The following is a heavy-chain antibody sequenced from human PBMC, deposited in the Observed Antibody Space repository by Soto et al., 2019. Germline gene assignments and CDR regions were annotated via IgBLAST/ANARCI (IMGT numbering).Heavy chain of an antibody. V-gene: IGHV4-59*01. CDR1: GGSIRSYY. CDR3: ARGMGLRYFDSDAYYGMDV. D-gene: IGHD3-9*01. Sequence: PXGTLYLSITVSGGSIRSYYWSGIRQPPGKGLEWIGYIYYSGSTNYNPSLKSRVTISVDTSKNQFSLKLSSVTAADTAVYYCARGMGLRYFDSDAYYGMDVWGQGTTVTVSS. CDR2: IYYSGST. J-gene: IGHJ6*02.